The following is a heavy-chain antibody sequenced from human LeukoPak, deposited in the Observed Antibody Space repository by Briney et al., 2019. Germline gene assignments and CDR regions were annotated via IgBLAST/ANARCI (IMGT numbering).Heavy chain of an antibody. CDR2: INWNGGST. J-gene: IGHJ4*02. CDR1: GFTFDDYG. V-gene: IGHV3-20*04. Sequence: GGSLRLSCAASGFTFDDYGMSWVRQAPGKGLEWVSGINWNGGSTGYADSVKGRFTISRDNAKNSLYLQMNSLRAEDTASYYCARDARITIFGVVIISPFDYWGQGTLVTVSS. D-gene: IGHD3-3*01. CDR3: ARDARITIFGVVIISPFDY.